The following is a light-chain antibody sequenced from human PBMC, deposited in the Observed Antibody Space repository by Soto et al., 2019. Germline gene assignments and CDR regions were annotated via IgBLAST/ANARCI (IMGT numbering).Light chain of an antibody. J-gene: IGKJ1*01. CDR3: QQYNGYSTWT. CDR2: DAS. V-gene: IGKV1-5*01. Sequence: DIQMTQSPSTLSASVGDRVTITCRASQTISKWLVLYQQKPGKAPKVLIFDASILASGVPSRFSGSGYGTEFTLTISSLQPDDFATYYCQQYNGYSTWTFGQGTKVDI. CDR1: QTISKW.